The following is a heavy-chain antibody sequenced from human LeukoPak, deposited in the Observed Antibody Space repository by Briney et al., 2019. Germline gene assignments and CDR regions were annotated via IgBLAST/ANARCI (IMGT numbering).Heavy chain of an antibody. D-gene: IGHD3-10*01. CDR3: AKGPRSPLLWFGELSDYYYGMDV. J-gene: IGHJ6*02. CDR1: GFTFSSYA. V-gene: IGHV3-23*01. Sequence: GGSLRLSCAASGFTFSSYAMSWVRQAPGKGLEWVSAISGSGGSTYYADSVKGRFTISRDNSKNTLYLQMNSLRAEDTAVYYCAKGPRSPLLWFGELSDYYYGMDVWGQGTTVTVSS. CDR2: ISGSGGST.